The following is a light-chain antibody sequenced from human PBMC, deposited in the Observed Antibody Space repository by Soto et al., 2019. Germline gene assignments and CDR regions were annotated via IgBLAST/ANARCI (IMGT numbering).Light chain of an antibody. CDR1: QSISTY. CDR3: QQSDSPPWT. J-gene: IGKJ1*01. CDR2: SAS. V-gene: IGKV1-39*01. Sequence: DIQMTQSPSSLSASVGDRVTITCRASQSISTYLNWYQQKPGKAPEFLIYSASSLQSGVPSRFSGSGSGTEFTLTIHSLQPEDLATYYCQQSDSPPWTFGQGTKWEIK.